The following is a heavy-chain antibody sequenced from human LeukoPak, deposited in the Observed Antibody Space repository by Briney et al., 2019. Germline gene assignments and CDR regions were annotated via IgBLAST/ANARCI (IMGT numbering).Heavy chain of an antibody. D-gene: IGHD1-26*01. Sequence: PGGSLRLSCVASGFTFEDYGMSWVRQVPGKGLEWVSNINRRGERIGYADSVKGRFTISRDNGKNSLYLQMTSLRVEDTALYYCARESGKYSSNYAYYMDVWGKRTMVTASS. CDR1: GFTFEDYG. V-gene: IGHV3-20*04. CDR2: INRRGERI. CDR3: ARESGKYSSNYAYYMDV. J-gene: IGHJ6*03.